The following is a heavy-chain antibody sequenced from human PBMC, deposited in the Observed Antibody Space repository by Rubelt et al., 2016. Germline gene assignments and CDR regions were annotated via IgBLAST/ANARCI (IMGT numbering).Heavy chain of an antibody. D-gene: IGHD5-24*01. CDR1: GFTFSSYA. J-gene: IGHJ4*02. Sequence: QVQLVESGGGVVQPGRSLRLSCAASGFTFSSYAMNWVRQAPGKGLEWAAVLSYDGNNKYYAESVKGRFTISRDNSKKTLFLQMNRLRVEDTAVYYGARDGSAMATAYLDYWGQGTLVTVSS. CDR3: ARDGSAMATAYLDY. CDR2: LSYDGNNK. V-gene: IGHV3-30*04.